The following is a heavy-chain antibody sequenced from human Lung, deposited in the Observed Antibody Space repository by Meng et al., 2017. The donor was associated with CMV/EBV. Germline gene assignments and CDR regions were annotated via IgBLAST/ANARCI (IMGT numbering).Heavy chain of an antibody. V-gene: IGHV1-2*02. CDR2: INTNSGGT. CDR1: GYTFTGYY. D-gene: IGHD5-18*01. J-gene: IGHJ4*02. Sequence: ASXXVSXKASGYTFTGYYMHWVRQAPGQGLEWMGWINTNSGGTNYAQEFQGRVTMTRDTSISTAYMELSRLRSDDKAVYYCARVGERAMVYYFDYWGQGTXVTVSS. CDR3: ARVGERAMVYYFDY.